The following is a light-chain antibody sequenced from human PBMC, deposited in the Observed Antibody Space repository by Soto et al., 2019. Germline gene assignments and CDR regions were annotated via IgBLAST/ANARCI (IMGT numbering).Light chain of an antibody. Sequence: QSVLTQPPSASGTPGQRVTISCSGSSFDIGSNTVNWYQQLPGTAPKLLIYSNDQRPSGVPDRFSGSKSGTSASLAISGLQSEDEADYYCAAWDDSLNGFLGGGTKLTVL. CDR1: SFDIGSNT. J-gene: IGLJ2*01. CDR2: SND. CDR3: AAWDDSLNGF. V-gene: IGLV1-44*01.